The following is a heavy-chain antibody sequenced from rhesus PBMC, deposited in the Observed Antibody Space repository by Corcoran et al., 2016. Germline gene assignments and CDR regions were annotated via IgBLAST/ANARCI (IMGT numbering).Heavy chain of an antibody. J-gene: IGHJ4*01. CDR1: GDSINSYY. CDR3: ARCGFAAGRLYFDF. CDR2: IYGSCGNT. V-gene: IGHV4-147*01. Sequence: QVQLQESGPGLVTPSETLSLTCAVSGDSINSYYWTWIRQPPGKGLEWIGRIYGSCGNTNYKPSLRSRVTISRDTSKNQFSLKLNSVTAADTAIYYCARCGFAAGRLYFDFWGQGVLVTVSS. D-gene: IGHD6-13*01.